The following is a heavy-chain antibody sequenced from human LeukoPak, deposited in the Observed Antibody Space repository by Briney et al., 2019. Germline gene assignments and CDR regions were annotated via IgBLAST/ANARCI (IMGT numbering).Heavy chain of an antibody. CDR3: ASLIFGGDYYYYMDV. CDR2: NYNSGST. Sequence: SETLSLTCTVSGGSISSSSYYWGWIRQPPGKVLEWVGSNYNSGSTYHNPSLKGRVTISVDTSKNQFSLKLSSVTAADTAVYYCASLIFGGDYYYYMDVWGKGTTVTVSS. CDR1: GGSISSSSYY. J-gene: IGHJ6*03. V-gene: IGHV4-39*01. D-gene: IGHD3/OR15-3a*01.